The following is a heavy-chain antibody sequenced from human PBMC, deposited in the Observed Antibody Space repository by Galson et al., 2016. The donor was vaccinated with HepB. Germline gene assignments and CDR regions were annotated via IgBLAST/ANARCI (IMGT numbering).Heavy chain of an antibody. D-gene: IGHD3-3*01. Sequence: SLRLSCAASGLSFSGYWMAWVRQAPGKGLEWVANIAPAGSETNYVDSVKGRFTISRDNGQKSLYLQMNSLRAEDTAVYYCVRDDESWRHWGQGPLVTVS. CDR1: GLSFSGYW. CDR2: IAPAGSET. CDR3: VRDDESWRH. J-gene: IGHJ4*02. V-gene: IGHV3-7*03.